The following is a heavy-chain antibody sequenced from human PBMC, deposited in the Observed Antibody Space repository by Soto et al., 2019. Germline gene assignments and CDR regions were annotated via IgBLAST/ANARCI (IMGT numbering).Heavy chain of an antibody. CDR1: GGSISSGGYY. V-gene: IGHV4-31*03. CDR3: ARNRDGYNQYYFDY. CDR2: IYYSGST. J-gene: IGHJ4*02. D-gene: IGHD5-12*01. Sequence: QVQLQESGPGLVKPSQTLSLTCTVSGGSISSGGYYWSWIRQHPGEGLEWIGYIYYSGSTYYNPSLKSRVALSVDTSKNQLSLKLSSVTAADTAIYYCARNRDGYNQYYFDYWGQGTLVTVSS.